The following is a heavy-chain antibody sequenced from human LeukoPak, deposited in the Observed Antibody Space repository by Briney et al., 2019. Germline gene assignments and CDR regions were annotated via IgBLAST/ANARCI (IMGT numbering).Heavy chain of an antibody. CDR1: GGTFSSYA. D-gene: IGHD2-21*02. Sequence: GSSVKVSCKASGGTFSSYAISWVRQAPGQGLEWTGGIIPIFGTANYAQKFQGRVTITTDESTSTAYMELSSLRSEDTAVYYCARGSGIGTANDYWGQGTLVTVSS. V-gene: IGHV1-69*05. CDR2: IIPIFGTA. J-gene: IGHJ4*02. CDR3: ARGSGIGTANDY.